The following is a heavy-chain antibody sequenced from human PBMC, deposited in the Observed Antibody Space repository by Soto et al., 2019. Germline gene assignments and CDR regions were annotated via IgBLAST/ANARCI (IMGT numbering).Heavy chain of an antibody. D-gene: IGHD3-3*01. CDR1: GFTFSSYA. CDR3: AKGERITIFGVVPFAPYYFDY. CDR2: ISGSGGST. J-gene: IGHJ4*02. V-gene: IGHV3-23*01. Sequence: GGSLRLSCAASGFTFSSYAMSWVRQAPGKGLEWVSAISGSGGSTYYADSVKGRFTISRDNSKNTLYLQMNSLRAEDTAVYYCAKGERITIFGVVPFAPYYFDYWGQGTLVTVSS.